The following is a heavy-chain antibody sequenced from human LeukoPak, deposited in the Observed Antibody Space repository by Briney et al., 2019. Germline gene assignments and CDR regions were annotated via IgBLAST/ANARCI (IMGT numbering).Heavy chain of an antibody. CDR3: ARSWMVGEGAFDI. J-gene: IGHJ3*02. V-gene: IGHV4-39*02. Sequence: TSETLSLTCIVSGGSISSSSNYSWAWIRQPPGKGLEWICSIYYSGNTYYNPYVKSRVTISVDTSKNHFSLKLNSMTAADTAVYYCARSWMVGEGAFDIWGQGTVVTVSS. CDR2: IYYSGNT. D-gene: IGHD1-26*01. CDR1: GGSISSSSNYS.